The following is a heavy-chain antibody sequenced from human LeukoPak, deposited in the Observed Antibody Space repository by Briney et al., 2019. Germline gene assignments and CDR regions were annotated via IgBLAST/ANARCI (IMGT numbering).Heavy chain of an antibody. CDR2: IKDDGSEK. D-gene: IGHD2-8*01. Sequence: PGGSLRLSCAASGFTFSSYWMSWVRQAPGKGLEWVSNIKDDGSEKYYVDSVKGGFTISRDKATNSLYLRMNSLRAEAAAVYSCARARWYYFDYWGQGTLVTVSS. J-gene: IGHJ4*02. CDR3: ARARWYYFDY. V-gene: IGHV3-7*01. CDR1: GFTFSSYW.